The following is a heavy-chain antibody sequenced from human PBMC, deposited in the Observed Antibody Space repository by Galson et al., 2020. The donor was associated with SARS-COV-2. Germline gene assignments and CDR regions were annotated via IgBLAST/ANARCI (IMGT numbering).Heavy chain of an antibody. CDR2: IGTTGTTI. CDR3: ARDRDYTDFLVSPFDI. Sequence: GGSLRLSCAASGFPFSSLAMNWFRQAPGKGPEWISYIGTTGTTIYSADSVKGRFTISRDNARNSLYLQINSLRAEDTSIYYCARDRDYTDFLVSPFDIWGQGTMVTVSS. CDR1: GFPFSSLA. V-gene: IGHV3-48*04. D-gene: IGHD4-17*01. J-gene: IGHJ3*02.